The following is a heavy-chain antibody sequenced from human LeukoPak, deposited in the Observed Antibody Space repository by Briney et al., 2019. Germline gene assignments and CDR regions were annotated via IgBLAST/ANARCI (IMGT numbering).Heavy chain of an antibody. CDR1: GFTFSSYG. Sequence: PGGSLRLSCAASGFTFSSYGMHWVRQAPGKGLEWVAFIRYDGSNKYYADSVKGRFTISRGNSKNTLYLQMNSLRAEDAAVYYCAKDLPHTPEDIVVVPAAKAGDVWGKGTTVTVSS. D-gene: IGHD2-2*01. J-gene: IGHJ6*04. CDR2: IRYDGSNK. V-gene: IGHV3-30*02. CDR3: AKDLPHTPEDIVVVPAAKAGDV.